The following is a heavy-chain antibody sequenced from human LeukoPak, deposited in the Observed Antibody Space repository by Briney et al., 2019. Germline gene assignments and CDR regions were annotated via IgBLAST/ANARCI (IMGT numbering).Heavy chain of an antibody. Sequence: GESLKISCKGSGYSFTTYWIGWVRQMPGKGLEWMGILYPGDSDTRYSPSFQGQVPISAAKSISTAYLQWSSLKPPATAMDYCAGRRDERGYKDIFDIWGQGTMVPVS. J-gene: IGHJ3*02. CDR3: AGRRDERGYKDIFDI. CDR1: GYSFTTYW. V-gene: IGHV5-51*01. CDR2: LYPGDSDT. D-gene: IGHD5-18*01.